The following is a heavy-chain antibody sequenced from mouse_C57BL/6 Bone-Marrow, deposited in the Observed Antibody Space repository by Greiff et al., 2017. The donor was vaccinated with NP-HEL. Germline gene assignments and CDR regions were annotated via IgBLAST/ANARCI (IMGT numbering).Heavy chain of an antibody. CDR1: GFTFSSYA. J-gene: IGHJ3*01. CDR3: ARSCYDYGGLD. CDR2: ISDGGSYT. D-gene: IGHD2-4*01. V-gene: IGHV5-4*03. Sequence: EVMLVESGGGLVKPGGSLKLSCAASGFTFSSYAMSWVRQTPEKRLEWVATISDGGSYTYYPDNVKGRFTISRDNAKNNLYLQMSHLKSEDTAMYYCARSCYDYGGLDWGQGTLVTVSA.